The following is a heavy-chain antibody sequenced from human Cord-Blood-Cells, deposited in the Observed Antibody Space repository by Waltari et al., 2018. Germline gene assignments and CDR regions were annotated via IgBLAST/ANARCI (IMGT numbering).Heavy chain of an antibody. V-gene: IGHV4-39*01. Sequence: QLQLQESGPGLVKPSETLSPTCTVSGGSISSSSYYCAWLRQPPGKGLEWIGSIYYSGSTYYNPSLKSRVTISVDTSKNQFSLKLSSVTAADTAVYYCARIGIVRAAAGDYWGQGTLVTVSS. D-gene: IGHD6-13*01. CDR1: GGSISSSSYY. CDR3: ARIGIVRAAAGDY. CDR2: IYYSGST. J-gene: IGHJ4*02.